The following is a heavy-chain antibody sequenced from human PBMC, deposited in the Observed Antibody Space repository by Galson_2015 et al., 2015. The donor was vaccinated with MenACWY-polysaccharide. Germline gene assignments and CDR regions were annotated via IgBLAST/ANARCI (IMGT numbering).Heavy chain of an antibody. Sequence: SLRLSCAASGFTFSSYGMNWVRQAPGKGLEWVSYISGGGGTTYYADSVKGRFTISRDNAKNTLYLQMNSLRAEDTAVYYCAKDSYYDRSDSDLWGQGTLVTVSS. D-gene: IGHD3-22*01. V-gene: IGHV3-23*01. CDR1: GFTFSSYG. CDR3: AKDSYYDRSDSDL. CDR2: ISGGGGTT. J-gene: IGHJ4*02.